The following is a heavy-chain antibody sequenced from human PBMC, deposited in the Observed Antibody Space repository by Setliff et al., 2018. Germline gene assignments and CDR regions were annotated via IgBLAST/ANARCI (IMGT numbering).Heavy chain of an antibody. CDR3: ARDNLYFGDYDPFHYYYGMDV. Sequence: GGSLRLSCAASGLTFSGHFMTWIRQAPGKGLEWISYIHGSNGATYYADSVKGRFTISRDNAKNSLYLQMNSLRAEDSAVYYCARDNLYFGDYDPFHYYYGMDVWGQGTTVTVSS. V-gene: IGHV3-11*04. CDR2: IHGSNGAT. CDR1: GLTFSGHF. D-gene: IGHD4-17*01. J-gene: IGHJ6*02.